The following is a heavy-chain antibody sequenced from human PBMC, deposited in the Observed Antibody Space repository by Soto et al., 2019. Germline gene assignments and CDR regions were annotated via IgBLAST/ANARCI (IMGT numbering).Heavy chain of an antibody. CDR2: ISYDGSNK. CDR3: ARDGMTTVASFDY. D-gene: IGHD4-17*01. J-gene: IGHJ4*02. V-gene: IGHV3-30-3*01. Sequence: ESGGGVVQPGRSLRLSCAASGFTFSSYAMHWVRQAPGKGLEWVAVISYDGSNKYYADSVKGRFTISRDNSKNTLYLQMNSLRAEDTAVYYCARDGMTTVASFDYWGQGTLVTVSS. CDR1: GFTFSSYA.